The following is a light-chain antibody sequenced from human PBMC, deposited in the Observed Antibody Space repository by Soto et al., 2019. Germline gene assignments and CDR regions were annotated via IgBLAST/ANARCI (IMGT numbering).Light chain of an antibody. CDR3: SSYAGSNKLV. CDR1: SSDFGAYDS. Sequence: VLTQHPSASGSPGQSVTISCTGSSSDFGAYDSVSWYQQHPGKAPKLLIYEVAKRPSGVPDRFSGSKSGNTASLTVSGLQAEDEADYYCSSYAGSNKLVFGTGTKVTVL. CDR2: EVA. V-gene: IGLV2-8*01. J-gene: IGLJ1*01.